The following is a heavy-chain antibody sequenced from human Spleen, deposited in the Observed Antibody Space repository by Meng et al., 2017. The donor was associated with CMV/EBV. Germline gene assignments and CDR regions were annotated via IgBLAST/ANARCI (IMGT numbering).Heavy chain of an antibody. CDR2: ITHSGST. CDR1: GAPFSGY. Sequence: HVQLPAWGGGLVKPSETLSLTCGVYGAPFSGYWSWVRQPPGKGLEWIGEITHSGSTNYNVSLKSRVTISIDTSKNQFSLKLSSVTAADTAVYYCARGVYGSGTFDYWGQGTLVTVSS. J-gene: IGHJ4*02. D-gene: IGHD3-10*01. V-gene: IGHV4-34*01. CDR3: ARGVYGSGTFDY.